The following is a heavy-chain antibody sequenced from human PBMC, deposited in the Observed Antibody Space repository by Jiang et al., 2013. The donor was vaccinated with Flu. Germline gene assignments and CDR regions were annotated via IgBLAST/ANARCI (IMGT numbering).Heavy chain of an antibody. CDR3: ARAQQSVYYYAMDV. D-gene: IGHD6-13*01. V-gene: IGHV4-31*03. CDR1: GGSISSGGNY. CDR2: ISDRGST. Sequence: SGPGLVKPSQTLSLTCTVSGGSISSGGNYWTWIRQHPEKGLEWIGYISDRGSTYYNPSLKSRLNMSADTSKNQFSLKLSSVTAADTAVYYCARAQQSVYYYAMDVWGQGTTVTVSS. J-gene: IGHJ6*02.